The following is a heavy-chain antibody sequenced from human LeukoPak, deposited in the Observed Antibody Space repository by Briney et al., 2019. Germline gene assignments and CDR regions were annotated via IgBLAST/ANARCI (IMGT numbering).Heavy chain of an antibody. J-gene: IGHJ4*02. D-gene: IGHD3-10*01. CDR3: ASSNYYGSGSYYTPVGY. V-gene: IGHV4-59*01. CDR1: GGSISSYY. Sequence: PSETLSLTCTVSGGSISSYYWNWIRQPPGKGLEWIGYIYYSGSTKYNPSLKSRVTISVDTPKNQFSLKVSSVTAADTAVYYCASSNYYGSGSYYTPVGYWGQGTLVTVSS. CDR2: IYYSGST.